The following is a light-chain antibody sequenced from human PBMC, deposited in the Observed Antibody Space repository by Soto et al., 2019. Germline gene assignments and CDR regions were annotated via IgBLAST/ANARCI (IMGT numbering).Light chain of an antibody. J-gene: IGKJ2*01. CDR2: LGS. CDR1: QSLLHSNGYNY. Sequence: DIVITQSPLSLPFTPGEPASISCMSSQSLLHSNGYNYLDWYLQKPGQSPQLLIYLGSNRASGVPDRFSGSGSGTDFTLKISRVEAEDVGVYYCMQALQTPLYTFGQGTKVDIK. CDR3: MQALQTPLYT. V-gene: IGKV2-28*01.